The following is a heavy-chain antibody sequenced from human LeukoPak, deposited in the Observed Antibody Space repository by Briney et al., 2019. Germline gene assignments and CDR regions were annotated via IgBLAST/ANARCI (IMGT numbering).Heavy chain of an antibody. V-gene: IGHV3-48*03. J-gene: IGHJ6*04. Sequence: GGSLSLSCAASGFTFSSYEMNWVRQAPGKGLGWVSYISSSGSTIYYADSVKGRFTISRDDAKNSLYLQMNSLRAEDTAVYYCAELGITMIGGVWGKGTTVTISS. D-gene: IGHD3-10*02. CDR2: ISSSGSTI. CDR1: GFTFSSYE. CDR3: AELGITMIGGV.